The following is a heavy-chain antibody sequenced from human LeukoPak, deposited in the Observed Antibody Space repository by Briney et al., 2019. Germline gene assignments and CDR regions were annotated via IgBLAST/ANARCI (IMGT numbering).Heavy chain of an antibody. D-gene: IGHD2-15*01. CDR1: GGTFSSYA. CDR3: ARDEGLDKGYCIGGNCVSTFDI. J-gene: IGHJ3*02. V-gene: IGHV1-69*04. CDR2: IIPILGIA. Sequence: SVKVSCKASGGTFSSYAISWARQAPGQGLEWMGRIIPILGIANYAQNFQGRVTINADKSTSTAYMELRSLRSVDTAVYYCARDEGLDKGYCIGGNCVSTFDIWGQGTMVTVAS.